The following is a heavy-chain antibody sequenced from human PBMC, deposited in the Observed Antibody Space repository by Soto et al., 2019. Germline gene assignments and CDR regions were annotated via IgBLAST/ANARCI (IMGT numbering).Heavy chain of an antibody. D-gene: IGHD3-10*01. V-gene: IGHV1-8*01. Sequence: ASVKVSCKASGYTFTNYDINWVRQATGQGLEWMGWMNPKSGNTGYAQQFQGRVIMTRSTSISTAYMELSRLRSEDTAIYYCATSFGSGSRAFDYWGQGALVTAPQ. CDR3: ATSFGSGSRAFDY. CDR2: MNPKSGNT. J-gene: IGHJ4*02. CDR1: GYTFTNYD.